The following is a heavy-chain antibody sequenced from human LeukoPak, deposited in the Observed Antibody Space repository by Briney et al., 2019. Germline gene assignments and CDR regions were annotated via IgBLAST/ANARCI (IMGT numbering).Heavy chain of an antibody. CDR3: ARGYNWNPTWFDP. V-gene: IGHV4-59*11. Sequence: SETLSLTCTVAGGSISSHYWSWIRQPPGKGLEWIGYIYYSGSTNYNPSLKSRVTISVDTSKNQFSLKLSSVTAADTAVYYCARGYNWNPTWFDPWGQGTLVTVSS. J-gene: IGHJ5*02. D-gene: IGHD1-20*01. CDR1: GGSISSHY. CDR2: IYYSGST.